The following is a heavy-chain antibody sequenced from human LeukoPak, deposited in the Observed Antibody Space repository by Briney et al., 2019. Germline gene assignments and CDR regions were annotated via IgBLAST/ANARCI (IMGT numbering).Heavy chain of an antibody. CDR1: GFTFSSYV. CDR2: IRYDGSNK. Sequence: GGSLRLSCAASGFTFSSYVMHWVRQAPGKGLEWVAFIRYDGSNKYYADSVKGRFTISRDNAKNSLYLQMNSLRAEDTAVYYRARGGLWFGPNLIDYWGQGTLVTVSS. D-gene: IGHD3-10*01. J-gene: IGHJ4*02. V-gene: IGHV3-30*02. CDR3: ARGGLWFGPNLIDY.